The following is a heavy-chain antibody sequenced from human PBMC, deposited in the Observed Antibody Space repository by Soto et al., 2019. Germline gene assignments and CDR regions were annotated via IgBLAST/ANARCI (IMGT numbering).Heavy chain of an antibody. CDR3: ARVTYYYASSGYYADYYFDY. V-gene: IGHV1-69*01. Sequence: QVQLVQSGAEVKKPGSSVKVSCKASGGTFSSYAISWVRQAPGQGLEWMGGIIPIFGTANYAQKFQGRVTITADESTSTASMELSSLRSEDTAVYYCARVTYYYASSGYYADYYFDYWGQGTLVTVSS. D-gene: IGHD3-22*01. CDR1: GGTFSSYA. CDR2: IIPIFGTA. J-gene: IGHJ4*02.